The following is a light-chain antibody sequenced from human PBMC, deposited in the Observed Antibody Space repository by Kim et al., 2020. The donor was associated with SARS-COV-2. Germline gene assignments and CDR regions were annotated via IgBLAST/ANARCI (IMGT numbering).Light chain of an antibody. V-gene: IGLV3-19*01. CDR3: NSRDSNDYVV. J-gene: IGLJ2*01. Sequence: AMEQTVRITCQGDSLRSNYATWYQQKPGQAPKVVIYGKDNRPSGVPDRFSGSSSGNTAYLTITGTQAGDEADYYCNSRDSNDYVVFGGGTKVTVL. CDR2: GKD. CDR1: SLRSNY.